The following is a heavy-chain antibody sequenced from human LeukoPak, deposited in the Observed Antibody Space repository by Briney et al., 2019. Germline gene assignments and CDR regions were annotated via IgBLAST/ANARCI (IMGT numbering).Heavy chain of an antibody. J-gene: IGHJ4*02. CDR2: INWSGGST. Sequence: GGSLRLSCAASGFTFDDYGMSWVRRGPGKGLEGVSGINWSGGSTGYADSVKGRFTISRDKGKNSVYLQMNSLRAEDTALYYCARNYGGYDGTDYWGQGTLVTVSS. D-gene: IGHD5-12*01. CDR1: GFTFDDYG. V-gene: IGHV3-20*04. CDR3: ARNYGGYDGTDY.